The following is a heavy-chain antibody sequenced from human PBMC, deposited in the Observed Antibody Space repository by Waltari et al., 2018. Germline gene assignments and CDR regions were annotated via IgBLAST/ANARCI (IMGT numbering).Heavy chain of an antibody. CDR2: ISYDRSNK. V-gene: IGHV3-30-3*01. CDR3: ARDNWRYSYGATFDY. Sequence: QVQLVESGGGVVQPGRSLRLSCAASGFTFSSYAMHWVRQAPGKGLAWVAVISYDRSNKDYADSVKGRFTISRDNSKNTLYMQMNSLRAEDTAVYYWARDNWRYSYGATFDYWGQGTLVTVSS. D-gene: IGHD5-18*01. J-gene: IGHJ4*02. CDR1: GFTFSSYA.